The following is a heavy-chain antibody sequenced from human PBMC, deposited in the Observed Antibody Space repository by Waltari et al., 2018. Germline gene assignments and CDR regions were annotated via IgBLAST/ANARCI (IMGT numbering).Heavy chain of an antibody. CDR3: ARRAWGSGWSY. D-gene: IGHD6-19*01. V-gene: IGHV4-39*01. J-gene: IGHJ4*02. Sequence: QLQLQESGPGLVKPSETLSLTCTVSGGSISSSSNYYWGWIRQPPGKGLAWIGSIYYNGSTYYNPSLKSRVTISVDTSKNQFSLKLSSVTAADTVVYYCARRAWGSGWSYWGQGTLVAVSS. CDR1: GGSISSSSNYY. CDR2: IYYNGST.